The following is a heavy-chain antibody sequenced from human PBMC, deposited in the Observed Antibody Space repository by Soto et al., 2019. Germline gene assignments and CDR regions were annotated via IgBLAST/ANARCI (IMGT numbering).Heavy chain of an antibody. J-gene: IGHJ6*02. CDR2: IYYSGST. D-gene: IGHD6-19*01. CDR3: ARHGLLSPWLVQRLFSGYYGMDV. CDR1: GGSISSSSYY. Sequence: SETLSLTCTVSGGSISSSSYYWGWIRQPPGKGLEWIGSIYYSGSTYYNPSLKSRVTISVDTSKNQFSLKLSSVTAADTAVYYCARHGLLSPWLVQRLFSGYYGMDVWGQGTTVTVSS. V-gene: IGHV4-39*01.